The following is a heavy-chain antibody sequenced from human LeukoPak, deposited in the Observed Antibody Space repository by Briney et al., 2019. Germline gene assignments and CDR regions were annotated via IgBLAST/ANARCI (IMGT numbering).Heavy chain of an antibody. CDR1: GFTFSTSA. Sequence: GGSLRLSCAASGFTFSTSAMSWVRQAPGKGLEWVSAISGSGGSTYYADSVKGRFTISRDNSKNTLYLQMNSLRAEDTAVYYCAKDGGDILTGYYSFDYWGQGTLVTVSS. CDR2: ISGSGGST. CDR3: AKDGGDILTGYYSFDY. V-gene: IGHV3-23*01. J-gene: IGHJ4*02. D-gene: IGHD3-9*01.